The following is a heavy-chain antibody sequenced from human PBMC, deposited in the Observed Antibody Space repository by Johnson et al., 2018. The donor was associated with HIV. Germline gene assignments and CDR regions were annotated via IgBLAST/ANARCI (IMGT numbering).Heavy chain of an antibody. V-gene: IGHV3-64*07. D-gene: IGHD3-10*01. CDR3: ARDSGKWSGVRFAFDI. CDR1: GFTFSSYA. Sequence: VQLVESGGGLVKPGGSLRLSCAASGFTFSSYAMHWVRQAPGKGLEWVSGIHWNGGSTGYADSVKGRFTISRDNSKNTLYLQMSSLRAEDTAIYYCARDSGKWSGVRFAFDIWGQGTMVTVSS. J-gene: IGHJ3*02. CDR2: IHWNGGST.